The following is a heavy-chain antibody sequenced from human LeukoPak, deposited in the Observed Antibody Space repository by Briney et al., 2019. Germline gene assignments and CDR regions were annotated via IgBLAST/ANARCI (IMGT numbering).Heavy chain of an antibody. CDR3: ARDMGPTYYDFWSGYSPTDH. CDR1: GYTFTSYG. Sequence: ASVKVSCKASGYTFTSYGISWVRQAPGQGLEWMGWISAYNGNTNYAQKLQGRVTMTTDTSTSTAYMELRSLRSDDTAVYYCARDMGPTYYDFWSGYSPTDHWGRGTLVTVSS. D-gene: IGHD3-3*01. J-gene: IGHJ5*02. CDR2: ISAYNGNT. V-gene: IGHV1-18*01.